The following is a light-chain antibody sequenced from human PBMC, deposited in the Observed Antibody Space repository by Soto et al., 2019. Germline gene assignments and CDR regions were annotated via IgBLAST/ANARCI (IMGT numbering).Light chain of an antibody. V-gene: IGKV1-9*01. CDR3: QPLNSYPLT. Sequence: DIQLTQSPSFLSASVGDRVTITCRASQGISSYLAWYQQKPGKAPKLLIYVPSTLQSGVPSRFSGSGSGTEFTLAIRRLQHEDFANYYCQPLNSYPLTFGQGTRLEIK. CDR2: VPS. J-gene: IGKJ5*01. CDR1: QGISSY.